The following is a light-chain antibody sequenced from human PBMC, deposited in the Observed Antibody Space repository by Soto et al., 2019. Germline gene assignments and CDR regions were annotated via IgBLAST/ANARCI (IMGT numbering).Light chain of an antibody. CDR2: DAS. CDR1: QSVSTD. CDR3: QQRSHWPT. J-gene: IGKJ1*01. Sequence: IVMTQSPAPLSVSLGERATPSCRASQSVSTDLAWYQQKPGQAPRLLIYDASNRATGIPARFSASGSGTDSTLTISSLEPEDFAVYYCQQRSHWPTLGQGTKVDIK. V-gene: IGKV3-11*01.